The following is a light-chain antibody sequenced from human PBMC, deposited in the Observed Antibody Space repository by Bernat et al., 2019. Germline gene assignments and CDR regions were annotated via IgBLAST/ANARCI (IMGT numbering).Light chain of an antibody. CDR3: QHYTNSAT. V-gene: IGKV1-5*03. J-gene: IGKJ2*01. Sequence: DIQMTQSPSTLSASVGDRVTITCRASQSISSWLAWYQQKPGKAPKLLIYGASSLQSGVPSRFSGSGSGTEFTLTISSLQPDDFATYFCQHYTNSATFGQGTKLEIK. CDR1: QSISSW. CDR2: GAS.